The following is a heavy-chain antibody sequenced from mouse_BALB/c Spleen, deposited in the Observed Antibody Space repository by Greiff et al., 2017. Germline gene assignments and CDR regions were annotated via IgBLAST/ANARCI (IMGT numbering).Heavy chain of an antibody. V-gene: IGHV1-69*01. D-gene: IGHD2-10*02. CDR3: ARKKEYGNSYFDY. J-gene: IGHJ2*01. CDR1: GYTFTDYW. Sequence: QVQLKQPGAELVMPGASVKMSCKASGYTFTDYWMHWVKQRPGQGLEWIGAIDTSDSYTSYNQKFKGKATLTVDESSSTAYMQLSSLTSEDSAVYYCARKKEYGNSYFDYWGQGTTLTVSS. CDR2: IDTSDSYT.